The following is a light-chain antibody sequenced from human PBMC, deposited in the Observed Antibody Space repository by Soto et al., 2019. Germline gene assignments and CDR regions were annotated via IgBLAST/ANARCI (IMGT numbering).Light chain of an antibody. V-gene: IGKV3-20*01. CDR2: ITS. Sequence: EIVLTQSPGTLSLSPGERATLSCRASQYVRSNYLAWYQQKPGQTPRLLIYITSSRAPGIPERFSGSGSGTDFTLTISRLEPEDFAVYFCQQYGDSPWTFGHGTKVEIK. CDR1: QYVRSNY. J-gene: IGKJ1*01. CDR3: QQYGDSPWT.